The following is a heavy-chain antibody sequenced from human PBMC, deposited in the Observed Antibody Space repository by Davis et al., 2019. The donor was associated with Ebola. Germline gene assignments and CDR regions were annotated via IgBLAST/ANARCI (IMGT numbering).Heavy chain of an antibody. CDR1: GFTFSSYA. D-gene: IGHD6-13*01. J-gene: IGHJ4*02. V-gene: IGHV3-30-3*01. CDR2: ISYDGSNK. Sequence: GESLKISCAASGFTFSSYAMHWVRQAPGKGLEWVAVISYDGSNKYYADSVKGRFTISRDNSKNTLYLQMNSLRAEDTAVYYCARDSHRITLGSSWYPFFDYWGQGTLVTVSS. CDR3: ARDSHRITLGSSWYPFFDY.